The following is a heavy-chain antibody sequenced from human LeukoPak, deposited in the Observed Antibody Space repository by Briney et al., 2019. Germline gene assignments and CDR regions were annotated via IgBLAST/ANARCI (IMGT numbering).Heavy chain of an antibody. D-gene: IGHD2-15*01. CDR1: GGSFSTNY. J-gene: IGHJ5*02. V-gene: IGHV4-59*01. CDR2: IYYSGST. CDR3: TREALGFCSGGSCVHWFDP. Sequence: SETLSLTCTVSGGSFSTNYWSWIRQPPGKGLEWIGYIYYSGSTNYNPSLESRVTISVDTSKNQFSLKMRSVTAADTAVYYCTREALGFCSGGSCVHWFDPWGQGTLVTVSS.